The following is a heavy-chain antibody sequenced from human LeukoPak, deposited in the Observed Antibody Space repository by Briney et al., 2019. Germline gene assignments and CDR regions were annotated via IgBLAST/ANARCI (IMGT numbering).Heavy chain of an antibody. J-gene: IGHJ4*02. CDR2: INSDGSST. Sequence: QTGGSLRLSCAASGFTFSSYWMHWVRQAPGKGLVWVSRINSDGSSTSYADSVKGRFTVSRDNAKNTLYLQMNSLRAEDTAVYYCARDRRATYYFDYWGQGTLVTVSS. D-gene: IGHD1-1*01. V-gene: IGHV3-74*01. CDR3: ARDRRATYYFDY. CDR1: GFTFSSYW.